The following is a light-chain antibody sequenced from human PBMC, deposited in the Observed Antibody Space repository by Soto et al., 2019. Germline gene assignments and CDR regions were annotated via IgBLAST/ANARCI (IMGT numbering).Light chain of an antibody. V-gene: IGKV1-5*01. J-gene: IGKJ2*01. Sequence: DIPMTQSPSTLSASVGDRVTITCRASQSISSWVAWYQQNPGKAPKLLIYDDSSLESRVPSRFNGSGSGTEFMLTFSSLHPNYFATDICQLKNSYSPNTFGQGTKMEIK. CDR3: QLKNSYSPNT. CDR1: QSISSW. CDR2: DDS.